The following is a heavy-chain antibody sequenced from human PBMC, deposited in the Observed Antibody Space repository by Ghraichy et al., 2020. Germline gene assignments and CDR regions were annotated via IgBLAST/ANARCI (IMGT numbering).Heavy chain of an antibody. V-gene: IGHV4-59*01. D-gene: IGHD4-17*01. Sequence: SETLSLTCTVSGGSISSYYWSWIRQPPGKGLEWIGYIYYSGSTNYNPSLKSRVTISVDTSKNQFSLKLSSVTSADTAVYYCAMRSDYVFQHWGQGTLVTVSS. CDR3: AMRSDYVFQH. J-gene: IGHJ1*01. CDR1: GGSISSYY. CDR2: IYYSGST.